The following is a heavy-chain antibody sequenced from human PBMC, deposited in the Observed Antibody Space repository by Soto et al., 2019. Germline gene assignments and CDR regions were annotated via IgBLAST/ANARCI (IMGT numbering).Heavy chain of an antibody. CDR3: TTDRLAVAGTSIYYYYYGMDV. Sequence: GGSLRLSCAASGFTFSNAWMNWVRQAPGKGLEWVGRIKSKTDGGTTDYAAPVKGRFTISRDDSKNTLYLQMNSLKTEDTAVYYCTTDRLAVAGTSIYYYYYGMDVWGQGTTVTVSS. J-gene: IGHJ6*02. D-gene: IGHD6-19*01. CDR1: GFTFSNAW. CDR2: IKSKTDGGTT. V-gene: IGHV3-15*07.